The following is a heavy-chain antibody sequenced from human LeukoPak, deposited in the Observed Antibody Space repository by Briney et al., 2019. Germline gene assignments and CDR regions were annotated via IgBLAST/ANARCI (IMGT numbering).Heavy chain of an antibody. V-gene: IGHV3-74*01. CDR3: ATRIGFYDFWSGYRPIYFDY. CDR1: GFTFSTFA. D-gene: IGHD3-3*01. CDR2: INSDGSST. J-gene: IGHJ4*02. Sequence: PGGSLRLSCAASGFTFSTFAMIWVRQPPGKGLVWVSRINSDGSSTSYADSVKGRFTISRDNAKNTVYLQMNSLRAEDTAVYYCATRIGFYDFWSGYRPIYFDYWGQGTLVTVSS.